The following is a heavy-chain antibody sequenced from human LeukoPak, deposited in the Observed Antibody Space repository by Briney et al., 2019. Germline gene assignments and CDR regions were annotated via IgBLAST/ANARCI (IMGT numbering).Heavy chain of an antibody. CDR3: ARDSVFETNWFDP. J-gene: IGHJ5*02. D-gene: IGHD3-16*01. CDR2: ITYSGST. CDR1: GASISGSY. V-gene: IGHV4-59*01. Sequence: SETLSLTCTASGASISGSYWSWIRQPPGKGLEWIGYITYSGSTNYNPSFKSRVTMSVDVSKNQFSLKLRSVTAADTAVYYCARDSVFETNWFDPWGQGTLVTVSS.